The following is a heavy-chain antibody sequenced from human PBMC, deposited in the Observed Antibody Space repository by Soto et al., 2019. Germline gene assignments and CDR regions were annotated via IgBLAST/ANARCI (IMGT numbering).Heavy chain of an antibody. CDR1: GYTFSNYG. D-gene: IGHD2-15*01. CDR3: ARPHCSGGSCYSRDFYYYYGMDV. CDR2: VSGYNGNT. J-gene: IGHJ6*02. Sequence: QVQLVQSGPEVKMPGASVKVSCKASGYTFSNYGLRWVRQAPGQGLEWIGWVSGYNGNTNYAQQFKGRVTMTADTSTSTAYMEVRSLRSDDTAVYYCARPHCSGGSCYSRDFYYYYGMDVWGQGTTVTVSS. V-gene: IGHV1-18*04.